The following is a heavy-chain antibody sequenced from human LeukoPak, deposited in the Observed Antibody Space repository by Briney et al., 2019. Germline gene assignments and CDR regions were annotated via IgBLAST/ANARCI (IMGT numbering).Heavy chain of an antibody. CDR2: ISGSGAST. V-gene: IGHV3-23*01. CDR1: GFTLSTNA. CDR3: AKDAEAVVVVAATPDY. D-gene: IGHD2-15*01. Sequence: GGSLRLSCLTSGFTLSTNAMSWVRQAPGKGLEWISGISGSGASTYYADSVKGRFTISRDDSRNTLYLQMNSLRAEDTAVYYCAKDAEAVVVVAATPDYWGQGTLVTVSS. J-gene: IGHJ4*02.